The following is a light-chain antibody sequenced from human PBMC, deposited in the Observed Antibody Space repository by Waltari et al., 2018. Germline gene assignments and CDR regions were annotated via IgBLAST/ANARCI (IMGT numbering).Light chain of an antibody. CDR1: QSVLYSSNNKNY. V-gene: IGKV4-1*01. Sequence: DIVMTQSPDSLAVSLGARATINCKSSQSVLYSSNNKNYLAWYQQKPGQPPRLLIYWASTRESGVPDRFSGRGSGANFTLTISSLQAEDAAVYYCQQYYTTPLTFGGGTKVAIK. CDR3: QQYYTTPLT. CDR2: WAS. J-gene: IGKJ4*01.